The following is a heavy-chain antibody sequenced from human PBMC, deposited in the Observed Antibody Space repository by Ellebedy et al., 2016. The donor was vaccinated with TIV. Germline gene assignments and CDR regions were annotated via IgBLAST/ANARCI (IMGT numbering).Heavy chain of an antibody. CDR2: ISAYNGNT. Sequence: ASVKVSCKASGYTFTSYGISWVRQAPGQGLEWMGWISAYNGNTNYAQKFQGRVTMTTDTSTSTAYMELSSLRSDDTAVYYCARGHDYIWGSYRLPDYWGQGTLVTVSS. V-gene: IGHV1-18*04. D-gene: IGHD3-16*02. CDR3: ARGHDYIWGSYRLPDY. J-gene: IGHJ4*02. CDR1: GYTFTSYG.